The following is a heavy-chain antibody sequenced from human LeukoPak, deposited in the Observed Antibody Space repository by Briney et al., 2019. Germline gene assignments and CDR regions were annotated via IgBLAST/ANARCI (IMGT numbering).Heavy chain of an antibody. J-gene: IGHJ4*02. Sequence: ASVKVSCKASGYTFTGYYMHWVRQAPGQGLEWMGRINPNSGGTNYAQKFQGRVTMTRDTSISTAYMELSRLRSDDTAVYYCARVVMITFGGVIVFDYWGQGTLVTVSS. CDR1: GYTFTGYY. CDR3: ARVVMITFGGVIVFDY. V-gene: IGHV1-2*06. D-gene: IGHD3-16*02. CDR2: INPNSGGT.